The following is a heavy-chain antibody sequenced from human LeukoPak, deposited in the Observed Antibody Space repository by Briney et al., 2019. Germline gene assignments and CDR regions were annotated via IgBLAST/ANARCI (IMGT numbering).Heavy chain of an antibody. J-gene: IGHJ3*02. CDR2: IYTSGST. V-gene: IGHV4-61*02. D-gene: IGHD3-22*01. Sequence: SETLSLTCTVSGGSISSGSYHWSWIRQPAGKGLEWIGRIYTSGSTNYNPSLKSRVTISVNTSKNQFSLKLSSVTAADTAVYYCAWQGTYDSTGDDAFDIWGQGTMVTVSS. CDR1: GGSISSGSYH. CDR3: AWQGTYDSTGDDAFDI.